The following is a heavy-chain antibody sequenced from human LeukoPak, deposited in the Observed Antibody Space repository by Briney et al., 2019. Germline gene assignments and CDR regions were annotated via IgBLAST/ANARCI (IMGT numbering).Heavy chain of an antibody. CDR2: IYYSGST. CDR1: GGSISSYY. V-gene: IGHV4-59*01. D-gene: IGHD3-16*02. CDR3: ARDESYDYVWGSYRSDAFDI. Sequence: SETLSLTCTVSGGSISSYYWSWIRQPPGKGLGWIGYIYYSGSTNYNPSLKSRVTISVDTSKNQFSLKLSSVTAADTAVYYCARDESYDYVWGSYRSDAFDIWGQGTMVTVSS. J-gene: IGHJ3*02.